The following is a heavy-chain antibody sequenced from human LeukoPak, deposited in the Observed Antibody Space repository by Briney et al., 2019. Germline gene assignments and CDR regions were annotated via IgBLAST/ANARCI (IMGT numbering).Heavy chain of an antibody. CDR2: ISTYNGNT. J-gene: IGHJ4*02. CDR3: ARDPHEFSSGWSHFES. CDR1: GYTFTSYG. D-gene: IGHD6-19*01. V-gene: IGHV1-18*01. Sequence: ASVKVSCKASGYTFTSYGISWVRQAPGQGLEWMGWISTYNGNTNYAQKLQGRVTMTTDTSTSTAYMELRSLRSADTAVYYCARDPHEFSSGWSHFESWGQGTLVTVSS.